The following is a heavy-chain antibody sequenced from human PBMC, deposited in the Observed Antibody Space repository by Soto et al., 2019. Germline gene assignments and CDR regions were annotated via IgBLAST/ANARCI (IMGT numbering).Heavy chain of an antibody. CDR1: GVSITDYH. V-gene: IGHV4-59*01. CDR3: AKRFGDYVGWFDP. J-gene: IGHJ5*02. Sequence: QVQLQESGPGLVKPSETLSLTCTVSGVSITDYHWSWTRQSPGRGLEWIGYIFSRGTPNYNPSLKSRVTISVDTSRNQFSLKLNSLTAADTAMYFCAKRFGDYVGWFDPWGQGALVIVSS. D-gene: IGHD4-17*01. CDR2: IFSRGTP.